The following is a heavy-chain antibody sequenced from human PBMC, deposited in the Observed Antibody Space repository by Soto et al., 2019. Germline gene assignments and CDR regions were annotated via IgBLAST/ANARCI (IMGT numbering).Heavy chain of an antibody. CDR1: GFTFSSYA. CDR3: AKVRPSVDY. CDR2: IGGGGGRT. V-gene: IGHV3-23*01. J-gene: IGHJ4*02. Sequence: EVQLLESGGGLVHPGGSLRLSCAASGFTFSSYAMSWVRQAPGKGLEWVSTIGGGGGRTYYADSVKGRFTISRDNSKNTLYLQMNSLRAEDTAVYYCAKVRPSVDYWGQGTLVTVSS. D-gene: IGHD6-6*01.